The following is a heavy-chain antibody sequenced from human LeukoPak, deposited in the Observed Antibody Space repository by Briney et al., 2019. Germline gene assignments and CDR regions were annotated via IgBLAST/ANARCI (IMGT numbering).Heavy chain of an antibody. CDR1: GFKFTKYW. CDR2: IKQDGSEK. Sequence: GGSLRLSCAASGFKFTKYWMSWVRQAPGKGLEWVANIKQDGSEKYYVDSVKGRFTISRDNAKNLVYLQMNSLRVEDTAVYYCASLKRMDVWGQGTTVTVSS. CDR3: ASLKRMDV. J-gene: IGHJ6*02. V-gene: IGHV3-7*01.